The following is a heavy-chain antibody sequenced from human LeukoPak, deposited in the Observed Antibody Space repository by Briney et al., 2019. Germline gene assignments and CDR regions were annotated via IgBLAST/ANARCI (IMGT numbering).Heavy chain of an antibody. V-gene: IGHV4-39*01. CDR1: GGSISNRNYY. CDR3: ARWTVTSSYFDY. CDR2: IYYSGST. D-gene: IGHD4-17*01. J-gene: IGHJ4*02. Sequence: SETLSLTCTVSGGSISNRNYYWGWIRQPPGKGLEWIGNIYYSGSTYYNPSLKSRVTISVDTSKNQFSLKLSSVTAADTAVYYRARWTVTSSYFDYWGQGTLVTVSS.